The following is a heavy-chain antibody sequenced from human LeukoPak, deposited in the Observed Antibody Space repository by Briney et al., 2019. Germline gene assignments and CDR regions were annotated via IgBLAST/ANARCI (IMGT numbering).Heavy chain of an antibody. V-gene: IGHV4-61*08. D-gene: IGHD2-15*01. CDR3: ARLVVVAATRDY. Sequence: KTSETLSLTCAVSGGSISSGGYSWNWIRQSPGKGLEWVGYISNSGTTSYNPSLKSRVTISVDTSKNQFSLKLSSVTAADTAVYYCARLVVVAATRDYWGQGTLVTVSS. CDR1: GGSISSGGYS. CDR2: ISNSGTT. J-gene: IGHJ4*02.